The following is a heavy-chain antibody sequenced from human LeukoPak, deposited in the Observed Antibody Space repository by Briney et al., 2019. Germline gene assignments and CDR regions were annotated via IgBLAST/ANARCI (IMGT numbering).Heavy chain of an antibody. V-gene: IGHV4-34*01. J-gene: IGHJ6*03. CDR1: GGSFSGYY. Sequence: KTSETLSLTCAVYGGSFSGYYWSWIRQPPGKGLEWIGEINHSGSTNYNPSLKSRVTISVDTSKNQFSLKLSSVTAADTAVYYCARHQRYFDWLSYYYYMDVWGKGTTVTISS. CDR2: INHSGST. D-gene: IGHD3-9*01. CDR3: ARHQRYFDWLSYYYYMDV.